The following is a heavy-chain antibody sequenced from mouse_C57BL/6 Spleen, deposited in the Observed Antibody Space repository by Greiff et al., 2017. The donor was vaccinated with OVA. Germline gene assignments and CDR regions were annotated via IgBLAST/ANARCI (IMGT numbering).Heavy chain of an antibody. D-gene: IGHD2-5*01. CDR1: GFTFSDYG. CDR2: ISSGSSTI. CDR3: ARTGSNYRYYAMDY. Sequence: EVQLVESGGGLVKPGGSLKLSCAASGFTFSDYGMHWVRQAPEKGLEWVAYISSGSSTIYYADTVKGRFTISIDNATNPLFLQRTSLRSEDTAMYDCARTGSNYRYYAMDYWGQGTSGTVSA. J-gene: IGHJ4*01. V-gene: IGHV5-17*01.